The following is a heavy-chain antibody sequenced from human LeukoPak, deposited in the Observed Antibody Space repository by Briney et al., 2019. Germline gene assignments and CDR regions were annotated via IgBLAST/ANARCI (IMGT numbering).Heavy chain of an antibody. D-gene: IGHD5-12*01. CDR3: ARDITPSGYDDPYGRDV. CDR1: GFTFSSYS. CDR2: ISSSSSYI. V-gene: IGHV3-21*01. Sequence: GGSLRLSCAASGFTFSSYSMNWVRQAPGKGLEWVSSISSSSSYIYYADSVKGRFTISRDNAKNSLYLQMNSPRAEDTAVYYCARDITPSGYDDPYGRDVWGQGTTVTVSS. J-gene: IGHJ6*02.